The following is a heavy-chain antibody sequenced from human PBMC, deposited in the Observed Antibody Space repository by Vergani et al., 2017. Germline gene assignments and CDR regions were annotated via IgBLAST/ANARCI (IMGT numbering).Heavy chain of an antibody. V-gene: IGHV4-61*02. CDR1: GGSLDVHSQT. CDR2: IDVKGNS. CDR3: VRVLHTSSILGAFYI. D-gene: IGHD2/OR15-2a*01. J-gene: IGHJ3*02. Sequence: QAQLQASGPRLVKPSQTLSLTCSFSGGSLDVHSQTWGWIRQPAGEGLEWIGLIDVKGNSNFSPSLETRVTMSADSSRGRFSLNLRSVTTSDTAVYYCVRVLHTSSILGAFYIWGQGIKVTVSS.